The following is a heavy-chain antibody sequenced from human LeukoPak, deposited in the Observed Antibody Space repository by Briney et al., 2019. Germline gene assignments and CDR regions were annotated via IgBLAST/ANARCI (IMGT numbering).Heavy chain of an antibody. V-gene: IGHV3-30*18. CDR3: AKGWLWFGELLSPSYYYGMDV. Sequence: GGSLRLSCAASGFTFSSYGMHWVRQAPGKGLEWVAVISYDGSNKYYAHSVKGRFTISRDYSKNTLYLQMNSMRAEDTAVYYCAKGWLWFGELLSPSYYYGMDVWGKGTTVTVSS. CDR1: GFTFSSYG. J-gene: IGHJ6*04. CDR2: ISYDGSNK. D-gene: IGHD3-10*01.